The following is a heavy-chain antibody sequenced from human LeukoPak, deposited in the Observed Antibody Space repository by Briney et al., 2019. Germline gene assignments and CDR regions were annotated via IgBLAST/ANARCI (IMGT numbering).Heavy chain of an antibody. D-gene: IGHD6-13*01. V-gene: IGHV3-23*01. Sequence: TGGSLRLSCAASGFSFSSYAMSWVRQAPGKGLEWVSTISGSGGSSNYADSVKGRFTISRDNSKNTLYLQTNSLRAEDTAVYYCAREFSWYRDWGQGTLVTVSS. CDR1: GFSFSSYA. CDR2: ISGSGGSS. CDR3: AREFSWYRD. J-gene: IGHJ4*02.